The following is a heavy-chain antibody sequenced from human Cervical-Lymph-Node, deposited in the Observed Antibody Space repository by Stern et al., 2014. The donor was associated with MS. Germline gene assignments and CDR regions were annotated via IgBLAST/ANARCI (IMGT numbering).Heavy chain of an antibody. Sequence: EVQLVESAGGLVKPGESLRLTCSGSGFTFSAYTMTWVRQAPGKGLEWVSSIISSGRFIHYTDSVKGRFTISRDNANNSVFLQMNSLRTDDTALYYCARGKDGRWSHCGQGILVTVSS. V-gene: IGHV3-21*01. J-gene: IGHJ4*02. D-gene: IGHD4-23*01. CDR3: ARGKDGRWSH. CDR1: GFTFSAYT. CDR2: IISSGRFI.